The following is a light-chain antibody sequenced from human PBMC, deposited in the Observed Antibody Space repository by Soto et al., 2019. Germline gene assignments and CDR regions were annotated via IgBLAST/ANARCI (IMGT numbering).Light chain of an antibody. CDR1: QSVSSNF. CDR3: QQYGISPRT. V-gene: IGKV3-20*01. J-gene: IGKJ1*01. Sequence: EIVLTQSPGTLSLSPGESATLSCRASQSVSSNFLAWFQQKPGQAPRLLIYGASSRATGIPDRFSGSGSGTDFTLTISRLEPEDFAVYYCQQYGISPRTFGQGTKVKIK. CDR2: GAS.